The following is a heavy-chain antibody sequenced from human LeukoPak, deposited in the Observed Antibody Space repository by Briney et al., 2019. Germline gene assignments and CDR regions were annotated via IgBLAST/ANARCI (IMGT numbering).Heavy chain of an antibody. D-gene: IGHD2-2*01. CDR3: ARAHVVVPNNWFDP. Sequence: PSQTLSLTCAVSGGSISSGGYSWSWIRQPPGKGLEWIGYIYHGGSTYYNPSLKSRVTISVDTSKNQFSLKLSSVTAADTAVYYCARAHVVVPNNWFDPWGQGTLVTVSS. CDR1: GGSISSGGYS. J-gene: IGHJ5*02. V-gene: IGHV4-30-2*01. CDR2: IYHGGST.